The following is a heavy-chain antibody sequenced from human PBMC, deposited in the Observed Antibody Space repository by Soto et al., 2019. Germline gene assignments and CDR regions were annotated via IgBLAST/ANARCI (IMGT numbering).Heavy chain of an antibody. J-gene: IGHJ4*02. CDR2: IYHSGST. CDR3: AGGPGVARNY. Sequence: PSETLSLTCTVSGGSISSSSYYWGWIRQPPGKGLEWIGYIYHSGSTYYNPSLKSRVTISVDRSKNQFSLKLSSVTAADTAVYYCAGGPGVARNYWGQGTLVTVSS. V-gene: IGHV4-30-2*01. CDR1: GGSISSSSYY. D-gene: IGHD5-12*01.